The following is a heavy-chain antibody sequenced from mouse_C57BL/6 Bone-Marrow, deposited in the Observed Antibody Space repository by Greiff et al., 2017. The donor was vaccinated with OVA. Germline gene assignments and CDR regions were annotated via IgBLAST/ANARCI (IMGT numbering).Heavy chain of an antibody. D-gene: IGHD3-2*02. Sequence: QQSCKASGYTFTSYWMQWVQQRPGQGLEWIGEIDPSDSYTNYNQKFKGKATLTVDTSSSTAYMQLSILTSEDSAVYYCARTDSSGYGGFAYWGQGTLVTVSA. V-gene: IGHV1-50*01. CDR2: IDPSDSYT. CDR1: GYTFTSYW. CDR3: ARTDSSGYGGFAY. J-gene: IGHJ3*01.